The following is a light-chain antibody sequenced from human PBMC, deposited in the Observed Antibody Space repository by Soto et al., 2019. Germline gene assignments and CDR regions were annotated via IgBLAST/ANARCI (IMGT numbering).Light chain of an antibody. CDR1: QSVSGSN. J-gene: IGKJ1*01. Sequence: EIVFNPSRRTLSLSPGERAALSPSASQSVSGSNLAWYQQKPGQAPRLVIFGASTRAPGIPDRFTASGSGTDFTVTISRLEPEDFAVYYCPQFDPSPWTFGQGTKVDIK. CDR2: GAS. CDR3: PQFDPSPWT. V-gene: IGKV3-20*01.